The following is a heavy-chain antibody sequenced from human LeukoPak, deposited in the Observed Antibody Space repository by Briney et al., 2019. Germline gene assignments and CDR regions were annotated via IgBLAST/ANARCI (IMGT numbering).Heavy chain of an antibody. D-gene: IGHD3-16*01. CDR3: AKVLGQYYYYYMDV. J-gene: IGHJ6*03. CDR2: IWYDGSNK. CDR1: GFTFSSFG. V-gene: IGHV3-33*06. Sequence: GGPLRLSCAASGFTFSSFGMHWVRQAPGKGLEGVAVIWYDGSNKYYADSVKGRFTISRDNSKNTLYLQMNSLRAEDTAVYYCAKVLGQYYYYYMDVWGKGTTVTVSS.